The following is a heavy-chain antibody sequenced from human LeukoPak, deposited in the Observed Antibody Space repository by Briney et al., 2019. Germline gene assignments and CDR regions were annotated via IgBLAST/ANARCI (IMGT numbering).Heavy chain of an antibody. J-gene: IGHJ6*03. D-gene: IGHD3-10*01. CDR3: ATTRGVITLDGYHYYIDV. CDR1: GGSFSDFY. V-gene: IGHV4-34*01. CDR2: INHSGNA. Sequence: SETLSLTCAVYGGSFSDFYCTWIRPPPGKGLEWIGEINHSGNAKNDPSLKSRVTILLDTSKNQFSLKVRPVTAADTAVYYCATTRGVITLDGYHYYIDVWGKGTTVIVSS.